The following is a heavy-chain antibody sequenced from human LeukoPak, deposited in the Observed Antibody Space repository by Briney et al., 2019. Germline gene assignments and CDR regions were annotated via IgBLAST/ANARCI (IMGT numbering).Heavy chain of an antibody. V-gene: IGHV3-7*02. CDR3: ARGPSIAARYDAFDI. D-gene: IGHD6-6*01. Sequence: GGSLRLSCAASEITFSSSWMSWVRQAPGRGLEWVANIKQDGGEKYYVDSVKGRFTISRDNAKNSLYLQMNSLRAEDTAVYYCARGPSIAARYDAFDIWGQGTMVTVSS. J-gene: IGHJ3*02. CDR2: IKQDGGEK. CDR1: EITFSSSW.